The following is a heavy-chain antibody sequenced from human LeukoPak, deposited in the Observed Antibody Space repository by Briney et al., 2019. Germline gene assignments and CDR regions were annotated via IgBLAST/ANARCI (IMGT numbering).Heavy chain of an antibody. CDR2: IYYSGST. V-gene: IGHV4-31*03. D-gene: IGHD4-17*01. J-gene: IGHJ6*03. CDR1: GGSISSGGYY. Sequence: SETLSLTCTVSGGSISSGGYYWSWIRQHPGKGLEWIGYIYYSGSTYYNPSLKSRVTISVDTSKNQFSLKLSSVTAADTAVYYCARDGGDYVSSYYYMDVWGKGTTVTVSS. CDR3: ARDGGDYVSSYYYMDV.